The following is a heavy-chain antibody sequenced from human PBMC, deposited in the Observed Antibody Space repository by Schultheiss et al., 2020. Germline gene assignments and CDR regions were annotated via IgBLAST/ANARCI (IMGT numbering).Heavy chain of an antibody. Sequence: SETLSLTCTVSGCSISSGGYYWSWIRQHPGQGLEWIGYIYYSGSTNSNPSLKSRVTISVDTSKRQFSLKLSSVTAADTAVYYCARGYYGSGSYYSYYYGMDVWGQGTTVTVSS. CDR1: GCSISSGGYY. V-gene: IGHV4-31*03. D-gene: IGHD3-10*01. CDR3: ARGYYGSGSYYSYYYGMDV. CDR2: IYYSGST. J-gene: IGHJ6*02.